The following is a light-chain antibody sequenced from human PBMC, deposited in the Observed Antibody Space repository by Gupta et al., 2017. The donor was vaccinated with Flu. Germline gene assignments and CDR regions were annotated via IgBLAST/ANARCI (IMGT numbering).Light chain of an antibody. Sequence: QSALTQPASVSGSPGPSITISCTGTISDVGASNYISWYQHQPGKAPRLMIYDVTILPSGVSNRFSGSKSGNTASLTISGLQAEDEADYYCSSDLNSATLEFVFGTGTTVTVL. CDR2: DVT. CDR1: ISDVGASNY. J-gene: IGLJ1*01. CDR3: SSDLNSATLEFV. V-gene: IGLV2-14*03.